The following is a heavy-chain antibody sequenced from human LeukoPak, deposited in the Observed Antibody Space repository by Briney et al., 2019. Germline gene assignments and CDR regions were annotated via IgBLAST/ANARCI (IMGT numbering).Heavy chain of an antibody. CDR1: GFTFSIYA. CDR2: ISGSGGEV. Sequence: GGSLRLSCAASGFTFSIYAMNWVRQAPGEGPEWVSSISGSGGEVRYADSEKGRFTISRDNSQNTFYLRMNSLRVEDTAIYYCSKDLTTRSIGYFDYWGQGTLVTVSS. CDR3: SKDLTTRSIGYFDY. V-gene: IGHV3-23*01. J-gene: IGHJ4*02. D-gene: IGHD1-1*01.